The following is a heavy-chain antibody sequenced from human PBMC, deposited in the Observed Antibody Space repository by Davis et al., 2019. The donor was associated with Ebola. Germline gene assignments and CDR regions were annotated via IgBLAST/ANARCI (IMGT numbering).Heavy chain of an antibody. V-gene: IGHV4-39*01. D-gene: IGHD4-11*01. CDR3: ARHSSGVEGRTTVTQDLDY. CDR1: GGSISSSSYY. J-gene: IGHJ4*02. Sequence: PSETLSLTCTVSGGSISSSSYYWGWIRQPPGKGLEWIGSIYHSGSTYYNPSLKSRVTISVDTSKNQFSLKLSSVTAADTAVYYCARHSSGVEGRTTVTQDLDYWGQGTLVTGSS. CDR2: IYHSGST.